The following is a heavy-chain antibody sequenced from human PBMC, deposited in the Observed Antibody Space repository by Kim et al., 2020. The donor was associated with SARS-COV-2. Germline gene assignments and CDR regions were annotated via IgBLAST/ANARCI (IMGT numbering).Heavy chain of an antibody. J-gene: IGHJ4*02. Sequence: TKNAPKVQGRLTMATDASTNTAYMELMSLTSDDTAVYYCARTESYTNYPDYWGQGTLVTVSS. V-gene: IGHV1-18*01. CDR3: ARTESYTNYPDY. CDR2: T.